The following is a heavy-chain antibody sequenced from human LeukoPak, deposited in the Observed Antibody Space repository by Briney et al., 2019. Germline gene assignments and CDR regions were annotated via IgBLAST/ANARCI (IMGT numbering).Heavy chain of an antibody. V-gene: IGHV4-39*01. CDR2: IYYNGNT. CDR1: SASIRSSNYY. CDR3: GRLDHYDYSAW. D-gene: IGHD3-22*01. J-gene: IGHJ4*02. Sequence: SETLSLTCTVSSASIRSSNYYWGWIRQPPGKGLEWIGSIYYNGNTYYNPSLKSRVTISVDTSKNQFSLKLNSVTAADTAVYFCGRLDHYDYSAWWGQGILVTVSS.